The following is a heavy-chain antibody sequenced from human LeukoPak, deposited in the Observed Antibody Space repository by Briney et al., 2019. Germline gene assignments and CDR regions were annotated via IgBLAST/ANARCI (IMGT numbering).Heavy chain of an antibody. CDR2: INHSGST. J-gene: IGHJ5*02. CDR1: GGSFSGYY. CDR3: ARGLGSYGLNWFDP. D-gene: IGHD5-18*01. Sequence: SETLSLTCAVYGGSFSGYYWSWIRQPPGKGLEWIGEINHSGSTNYNPSLKSRVTMSVDTSKNQFSLKLSSVTAADTAVYYCARGLGSYGLNWFDPWGQGTLVTVSS. V-gene: IGHV4-34*01.